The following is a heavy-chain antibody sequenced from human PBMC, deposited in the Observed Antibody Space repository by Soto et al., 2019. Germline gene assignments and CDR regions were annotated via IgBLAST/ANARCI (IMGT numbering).Heavy chain of an antibody. Sequence: VQLVESGGGLVKPGRSLTLSCTASGFTFGDYDVNWIRQAPGKGLEWVGFIRSKAYGGTTEYAASVKGRFNVSRDDSIRIAYLKMNSMKTEDTAVYYCTRGEADSGRPIMDVWVPGTTVTVSS. D-gene: IGHD6-6*01. J-gene: IGHJ6*02. CDR3: TRGEADSGRPIMDV. CDR2: IRSKAYGGTT. CDR1: GFTFGDYD. V-gene: IGHV3-49*05.